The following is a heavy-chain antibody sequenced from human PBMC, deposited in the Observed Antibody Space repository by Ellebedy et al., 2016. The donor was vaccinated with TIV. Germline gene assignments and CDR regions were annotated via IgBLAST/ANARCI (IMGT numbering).Heavy chain of an antibody. Sequence: GESLKISCVASGFTFSFHVMNWVRQAPGKGLEWVSSIGASGTDKYYADSVKGRFTISRDNAKNSLYLQMDSLRAEDTAVFYCARDTAMNYWGLGTLVTVSS. CDR3: ARDTAMNY. D-gene: IGHD5-18*01. V-gene: IGHV3-21*01. CDR2: IGASGTDK. J-gene: IGHJ4*02. CDR1: GFTFSFHV.